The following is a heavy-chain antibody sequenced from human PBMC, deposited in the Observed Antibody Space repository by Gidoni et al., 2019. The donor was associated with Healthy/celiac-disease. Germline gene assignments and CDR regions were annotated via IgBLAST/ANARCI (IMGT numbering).Heavy chain of an antibody. CDR2: IDPSDSYT. Sequence: DVHLVQSEAEVKKPGEPLGIPGRGLGNSFSRYWIRWVRQMPGKGLEWMGRIDPSDSYTNYSPSFQGHVTISADKSISTAYLQWSSLKASDTAMYYCARLVPYSSSWYPPLSHWGQGTLVTVSS. CDR3: ARLVPYSSSWYPPLSH. D-gene: IGHD6-13*01. CDR1: GNSFSRYW. J-gene: IGHJ4*02. V-gene: IGHV5-10-1*03.